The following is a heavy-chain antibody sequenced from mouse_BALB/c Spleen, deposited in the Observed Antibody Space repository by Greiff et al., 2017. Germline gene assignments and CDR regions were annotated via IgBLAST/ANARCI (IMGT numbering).Heavy chain of an antibody. V-gene: IGHV1S135*01. J-gene: IGHJ1*01. D-gene: IGHD2-1*01. Sequence: EVKLQESGPELEKPGASVKISCKASGYSFTGYNMNWVKQSNGKSLEWIGNIDPYYGGTSYNQKFKGKATLTVDKSSSTAYMQLSSLTSEDSAVYYCTRGYGNWYFDVWGAGTTVTVSS. CDR3: TRGYGNWYFDV. CDR1: GYSFTGYN. CDR2: IDPYYGGT.